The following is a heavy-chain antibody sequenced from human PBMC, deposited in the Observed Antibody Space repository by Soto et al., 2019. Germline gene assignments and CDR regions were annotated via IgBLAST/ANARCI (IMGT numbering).Heavy chain of an antibody. J-gene: IGHJ5*02. CDR2: IWYDGSNK. Sequence: QVQLVESGGGVVQPGRSLRLSCAASGFTFSSYGMHWVRQAPGKGLEWVAVIWYDGSNKYYADSVKGRFTISRDNSKNTLYLQMNSLRAEHTAVYYCARDPLILGFGKLSHDWFDPWGQGTLVTVSS. D-gene: IGHD3-10*01. CDR1: GFTFSSYG. V-gene: IGHV3-33*01. CDR3: ARDPLILGFGKLSHDWFDP.